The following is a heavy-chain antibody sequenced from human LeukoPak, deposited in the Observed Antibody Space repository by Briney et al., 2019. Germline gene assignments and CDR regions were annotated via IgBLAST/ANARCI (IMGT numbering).Heavy chain of an antibody. CDR1: GGSISSYY. V-gene: IGHV4-59*01. Sequence: SETLSLTCTVSGGSISSYYWSWIRQPPGKGLEWIGYIYYSGSTNYNPSLKSRVTISVDTSKNQFSLKLSSVTAADTAVYYCARSGYCSSTSCYLWFDPWGQGTLVTVSS. D-gene: IGHD2-2*01. CDR2: IYYSGST. J-gene: IGHJ5*02. CDR3: ARSGYCSSTSCYLWFDP.